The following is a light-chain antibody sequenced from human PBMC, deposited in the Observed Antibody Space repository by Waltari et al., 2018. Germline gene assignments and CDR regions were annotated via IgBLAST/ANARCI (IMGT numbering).Light chain of an antibody. CDR2: DAS. J-gene: IGKJ1*01. Sequence: EIVLTQSPGTLSLSPGERATLSCRASPRVSRTLAWYQQKPGQAPRLLIYDASSRATGIPDRFSGSGSGTDFSLTSSRLEPEDFAVYYCQKYGTLPATFGQGTKVEIK. V-gene: IGKV3-20*01. CDR1: PRVSRT. CDR3: QKYGTLPAT.